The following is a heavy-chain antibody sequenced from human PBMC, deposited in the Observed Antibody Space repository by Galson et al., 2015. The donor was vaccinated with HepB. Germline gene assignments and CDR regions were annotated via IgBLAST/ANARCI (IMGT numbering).Heavy chain of an antibody. Sequence: SVKVSCKVSGYTLTKLSMHWVRQAPGKGLEWMGGLDPEDGETIYAQKFQGRVTMTEDTSTDTAYMELSSLRSEDTAVYYCATFDMIRGVIRAWFDPWGQGTLVTVSS. CDR2: LDPEDGET. CDR3: ATFDMIRGVIRAWFDP. J-gene: IGHJ5*02. CDR1: GYTLTKLS. D-gene: IGHD3-10*01. V-gene: IGHV1-24*01.